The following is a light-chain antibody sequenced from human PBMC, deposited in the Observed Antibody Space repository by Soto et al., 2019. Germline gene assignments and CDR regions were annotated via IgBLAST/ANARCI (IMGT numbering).Light chain of an antibody. CDR2: GAS. CDR3: QQYGSSPIT. CDR1: QSVSSSY. J-gene: IGKJ5*01. V-gene: IGKV3-20*01. Sequence: EIVLTQSPGTLSLSPGERATLSCRASQSVSSSYLAWYQQKPGQAPRLLVYGASSWATGIPDRFSGSGSGKDFTLTISRLEPEDFAVYFCQQYGSSPITFGQGTRLEIK.